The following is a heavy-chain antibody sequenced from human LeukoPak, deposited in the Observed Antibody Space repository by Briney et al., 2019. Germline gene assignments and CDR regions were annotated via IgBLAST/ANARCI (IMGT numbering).Heavy chain of an antibody. D-gene: IGHD2-15*01. V-gene: IGHV3-23*01. J-gene: IGHJ4*02. CDR2: ISGSGGST. Sequence: GGSLRLSCAASGFTFSSYAMSWVRQAPGKGLEWVSAISGSGGSTYYADSVKGRFTISRDNSKNTLYLQMNSLRAEDTAVYYCAKLSGYCSGGSCYLGYWGQGTLVTVSS. CDR1: GFTFSSYA. CDR3: AKLSGYCSGGSCYLGY.